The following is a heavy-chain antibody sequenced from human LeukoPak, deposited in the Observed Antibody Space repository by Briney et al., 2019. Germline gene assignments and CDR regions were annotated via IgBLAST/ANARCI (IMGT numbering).Heavy chain of an antibody. J-gene: IGHJ4*02. CDR1: GRTFSSYA. D-gene: IGHD3-22*01. Sequence: GASVKVSCKASGRTFSSYAISWVRQAPGQGLEWMGGIIPIFGTANYAQKFQGRVTITADESTSTAYMELSSLRSEDTAVHYCAREGTGGSGYYRYYFDYWGQGTLVTVSS. V-gene: IGHV1-69*13. CDR3: AREGTGGSGYYRYYFDY. CDR2: IIPIFGTA.